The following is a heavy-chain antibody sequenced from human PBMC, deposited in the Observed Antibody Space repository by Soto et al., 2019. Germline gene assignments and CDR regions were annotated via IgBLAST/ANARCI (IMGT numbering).Heavy chain of an antibody. CDR1: GGSISSGGYY. D-gene: IGHD3-22*01. J-gene: IGHJ5*02. CDR3: ARDYYDSSGYYYWFDP. CDR2: IYYSGST. Sequence: LSLTCTVSGGSISSGGYYWSWIRQHPGRGLEWIGYIYYSGSTYYNPSLKSRVTISVDTSKNQFSLKLSSVTAADTAVYYCARDYYDSSGYYYWFDPWGQGTLVTVSS. V-gene: IGHV4-31*03.